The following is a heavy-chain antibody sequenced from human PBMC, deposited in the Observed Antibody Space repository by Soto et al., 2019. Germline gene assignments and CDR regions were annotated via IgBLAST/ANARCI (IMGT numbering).Heavy chain of an antibody. CDR2: IYYSGST. Sequence: SSETLSLTCTVSGGSISSYYWSWIRQPPGKGLEWIGYIYYSGSTNYNPSLKSRVTISVDTSKNQFSLKLSSVTAADTAVYYCARLWFGERYNWFDPWGQGTLVTVPS. CDR3: ARLWFGERYNWFDP. CDR1: GGSISSYY. J-gene: IGHJ5*02. D-gene: IGHD3-10*01. V-gene: IGHV4-59*01.